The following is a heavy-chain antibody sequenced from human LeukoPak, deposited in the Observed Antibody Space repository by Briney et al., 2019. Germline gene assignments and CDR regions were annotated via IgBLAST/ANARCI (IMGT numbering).Heavy chain of an antibody. J-gene: IGHJ4*02. V-gene: IGHV1-18*01. CDR2: ISAYNGNT. CDR1: GYTFTSYG. D-gene: IGHD3-22*01. Sequence: ASVKVSCKASGYTFTSYGISWVRQAPGQGLEWMGWISAYNGNTNYAQKLQGRVTMTTDTSTSTAYMELRSLRSDDTAVYYCARAPRGLTYYYDSSGYYCDYWGQGTLVTVSS. CDR3: ARAPRGLTYYYDSSGYYCDY.